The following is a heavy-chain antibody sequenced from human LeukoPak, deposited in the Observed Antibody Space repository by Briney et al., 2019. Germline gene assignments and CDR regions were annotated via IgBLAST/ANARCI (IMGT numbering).Heavy chain of an antibody. CDR1: GSTFSSYW. CDR3: ARVSSGSYSD. Sequence: GGSLRLSCVASGSTFSSYWMGWVRQAPGKGLEWLANIKQDGSEKSYVDSVKGRITITRDNAKNSLYLQMNSLRVDDTAVYYCARVSSGSYSDWGQGTLVTVSS. J-gene: IGHJ4*02. CDR2: IKQDGSEK. D-gene: IGHD1-26*01. V-gene: IGHV3-7*03.